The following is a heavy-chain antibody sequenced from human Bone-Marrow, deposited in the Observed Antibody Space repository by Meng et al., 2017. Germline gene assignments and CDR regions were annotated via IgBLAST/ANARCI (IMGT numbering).Heavy chain of an antibody. CDR1: GGTFSSYA. J-gene: IGHJ4*02. D-gene: IGHD6-19*01. CDR3: ARESRDIAVAGVY. Sequence: MLRAQSGVEGKKPGSAVKVSCKASGGTFSSYASSWLRQAPGQGLEWMGGIIPIFGTANYAQKFQGRVTITADESTSTAYMELSSLRSEDTAVYYCARESRDIAVAGVYWGQGTLVTVSS. CDR2: IIPIFGTA. V-gene: IGHV1-69*01.